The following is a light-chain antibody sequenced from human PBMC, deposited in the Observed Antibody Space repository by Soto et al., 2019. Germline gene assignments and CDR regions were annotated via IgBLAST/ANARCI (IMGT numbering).Light chain of an antibody. CDR2: DAS. CDR3: QQYDDYPLT. J-gene: IGKJ4*01. Sequence: DIQMTQSPSTLSASVGDRVTITCRASQSIKNWLAWYQQKPGTAPKFLIYDASTLESGVPSRFSGSGSGTEFTLAISSLQADDFATYFCQQYDDYPLTFGGGTKVEIK. CDR1: QSIKNW. V-gene: IGKV1-5*01.